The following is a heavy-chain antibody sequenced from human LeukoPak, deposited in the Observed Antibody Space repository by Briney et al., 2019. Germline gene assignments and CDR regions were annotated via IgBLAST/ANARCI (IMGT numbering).Heavy chain of an antibody. Sequence: SETLSLTCTVSGGSISSSSYYWGWIRQPPGKGLEWIGSIYYSGSTYYNPSLKSRVTISVDTSKNQFSLKLSSVTGADTAVYYCARAWYAGYYYDSSGQYYFDYWGQGTLVTVSS. D-gene: IGHD3-22*01. CDR2: IYYSGST. CDR1: GGSISSSSYY. CDR3: ARAWYAGYYYDSSGQYYFDY. J-gene: IGHJ4*02. V-gene: IGHV4-39*07.